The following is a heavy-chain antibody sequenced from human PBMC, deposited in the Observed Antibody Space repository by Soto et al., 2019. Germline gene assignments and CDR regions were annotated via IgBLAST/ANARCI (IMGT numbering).Heavy chain of an antibody. Sequence: QVQLVESGGGVVQPGRSLRLSCVGSGFMFNNYALHWVRQAPGKGLEWVAVISYDGSYKYYANSVKGRFTISREDSKNTVHLEMNSLRPKDTAVYFCAKDWEEGVYKYGFYYYYGMDVWGQGTTVTVSS. CDR2: ISYDGSYK. V-gene: IGHV3-30*18. CDR1: GFMFNNYA. J-gene: IGHJ6*02. D-gene: IGHD3-10*01. CDR3: AKDWEEGVYKYGFYYYYGMDV.